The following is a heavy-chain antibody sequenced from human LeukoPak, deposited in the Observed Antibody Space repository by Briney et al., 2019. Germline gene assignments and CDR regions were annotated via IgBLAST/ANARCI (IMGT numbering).Heavy chain of an antibody. CDR3: ARGPVLLWFGELSSNWFDP. CDR1: GGSFSGYY. Sequence: PSETLSLTCAVYGGSFSGYYWSWIRQPPGKGLEWIGEINHSGSTNYNPSLKSRVTISVDTSKNQFSLKLSSVTAADTAVYYCARGPVLLWFGELSSNWFDPWGQGTLVTVSS. J-gene: IGHJ5*02. D-gene: IGHD3-10*01. V-gene: IGHV4-34*01. CDR2: INHSGST.